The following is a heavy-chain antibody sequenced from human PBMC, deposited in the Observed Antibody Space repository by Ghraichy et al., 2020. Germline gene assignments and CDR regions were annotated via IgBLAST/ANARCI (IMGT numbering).Heavy chain of an antibody. Sequence: LSLTCAASGFTFSSYAMSWVRQAPGKGLEWVSGINDGGDSTYYADSVKGRFTISRDNSKNTLYLQMKSLRADDSAVYYCAKDGLGTIPDYWGQGTLVTVSS. CDR1: GFTFSSYA. D-gene: IGHD3-9*01. CDR3: AKDGLGTIPDY. J-gene: IGHJ4*02. CDR2: INDGGDST. V-gene: IGHV3-23*01.